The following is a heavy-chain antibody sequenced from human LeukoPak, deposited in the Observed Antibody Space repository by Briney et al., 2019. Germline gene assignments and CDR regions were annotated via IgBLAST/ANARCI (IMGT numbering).Heavy chain of an antibody. CDR1: GFTFSSYW. J-gene: IGHJ4*02. D-gene: IGHD2-2*01. CDR3: AREGGTRYCSSTSCHEVY. Sequence: GGSLRLSCAASGFTFSSYWMSWVRQAPGKGLEWVANIKQDGSEKYYVDSVKGRFTISRDNAKNSLYLQMNSLRAEDTAVYYCAREGGTRYCSSTSCHEVYWGQGTLVTVSS. CDR2: IKQDGSEK. V-gene: IGHV3-7*01.